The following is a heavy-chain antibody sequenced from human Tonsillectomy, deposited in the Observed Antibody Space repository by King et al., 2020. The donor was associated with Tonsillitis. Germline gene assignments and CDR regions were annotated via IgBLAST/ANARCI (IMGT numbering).Heavy chain of an antibody. CDR2: ISSSSSYI. J-gene: IGHJ3*02. D-gene: IGHD6-13*01. CDR3: AREAQQLVGRGAFDI. CDR1: GFTFSSYS. V-gene: IGHV3-21*01. Sequence: VQLVESGGGLVKPGGSLRLSCAASGFTFSSYSMNWVRQAPGKGLEWVSSISSSSSYIYYADSVKGRFTISRDNAKNSLYLQMNSLRAEDTAVYYCAREAQQLVGRGAFDIWGQGTMVTVSS.